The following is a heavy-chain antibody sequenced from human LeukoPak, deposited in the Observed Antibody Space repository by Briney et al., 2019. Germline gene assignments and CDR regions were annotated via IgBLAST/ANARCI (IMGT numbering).Heavy chain of an antibody. V-gene: IGHV3-11*01. J-gene: IGHJ4*02. D-gene: IGHD3-10*01. CDR3: ARFPGVRGGGTFYCDN. CDR2: ISTDRNTI. CDR1: GFTFSDYY. Sequence: GGSLRLSCAASGFTFSDYYMSWLRQAPGKGLEWVSFISTDRNTIKYADSVKGRFTISRDNAKNSLYLQMSSLRAEDTAVYYCARFPGVRGGGTFYCDNWGRGTLVTVSS.